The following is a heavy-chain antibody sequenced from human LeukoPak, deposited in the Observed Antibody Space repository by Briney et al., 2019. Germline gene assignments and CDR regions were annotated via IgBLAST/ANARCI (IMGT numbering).Heavy chain of an antibody. CDR2: ISHSGTT. CDR1: GDSLSRDDYY. V-gene: IGHV4-38-2*01. CDR3: ATMGRIRYGTAVNH. Sequence: SETLSLTCSVSGDSLSRDDYYWGWIRLPPGKVLEWIASISHSGTTFYNPSLKSRVTTSLDTSEDQFSLRLSSVTAADTATYYCATMGRIRYGTAVNHWGQGTLVTVSS. J-gene: IGHJ5*02. D-gene: IGHD3-16*02.